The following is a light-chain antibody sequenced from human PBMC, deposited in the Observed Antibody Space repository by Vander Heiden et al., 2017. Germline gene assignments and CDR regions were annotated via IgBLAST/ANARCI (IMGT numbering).Light chain of an antibody. V-gene: IGKV1-33*01. J-gene: IGKJ5*01. CDR1: EDINHF. CDR3: QNYDKNDLIT. CDR2: DSS. Sequence: DIKMTQSPSSLTVSVGDRVTLTCQASEDINHFLNWYQKKAGKAPKLVIFDSSSLEPGVPSRFSGSGSGTEFTLTISGLLPEDVATYYCQNYDKNDLITFGPGTRLEVK.